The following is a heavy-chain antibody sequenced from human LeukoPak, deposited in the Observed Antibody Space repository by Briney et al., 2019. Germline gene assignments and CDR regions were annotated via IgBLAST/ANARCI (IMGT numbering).Heavy chain of an antibody. CDR2: ISYDGSNK. V-gene: IGHV3-30-3*01. Sequence: GRSLRLSCAASGFTFSSYAMHWVRQAPGKGLEWVAVISYDGSNKYYADSVKGRFTISRDNAKNSLYLQMNSLRAEDTAVYYCAREFYDILTGAVMDVWGQGTTVTVSS. J-gene: IGHJ6*02. CDR3: AREFYDILTGAVMDV. CDR1: GFTFSSYA. D-gene: IGHD3-9*01.